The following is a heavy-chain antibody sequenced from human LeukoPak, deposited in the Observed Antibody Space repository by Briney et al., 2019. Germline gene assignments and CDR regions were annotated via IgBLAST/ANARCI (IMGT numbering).Heavy chain of an antibody. CDR3: ARLRAAPAFFDH. V-gene: IGHV1-18*01. Sequence: ASVKVSCKASDHTFTSYGIAWVRQAPGQGLEWVGWVNTNNGDTNYAQRIQGRVTMTTDTSTTTAYMELRNLRSDDTAVYFCARLRAAPAFFDHWGQGTLVTVSS. CDR2: VNTNNGDT. D-gene: IGHD6-25*01. CDR1: DHTFTSYG. J-gene: IGHJ4*02.